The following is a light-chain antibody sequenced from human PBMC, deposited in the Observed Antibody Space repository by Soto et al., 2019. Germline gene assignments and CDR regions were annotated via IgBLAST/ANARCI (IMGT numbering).Light chain of an antibody. Sequence: QSALTQPASVSGSPGQSITIACTGTSSDIGGYNFVSWYQQHPGKAPKLLIYDVGNRPSGVSNRFSGSKSGNTASLTISGFQAEDEAHYYCNSYITVSTYVFGSGTQLTVL. J-gene: IGLJ7*01. CDR3: NSYITVSTYV. V-gene: IGLV2-14*01. CDR2: DVG. CDR1: SSDIGGYNF.